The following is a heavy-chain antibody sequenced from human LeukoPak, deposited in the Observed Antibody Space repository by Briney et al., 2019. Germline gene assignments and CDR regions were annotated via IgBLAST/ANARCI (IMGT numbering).Heavy chain of an antibody. CDR3: ARGRGNYALGDY. CDR1: GYTFTSYG. D-gene: IGHD3-22*01. Sequence: ASVTVSCKASGYTFTSYGISWVRQAPGQRLGWMGWIIAYNGNTNCAQKLQGRVTMTTDTFTSTAYRELRSLRSDDTAVYYCARGRGNYALGDYWGQGTLVTVSS. V-gene: IGHV1-18*01. J-gene: IGHJ4*02. CDR2: IIAYNGNT.